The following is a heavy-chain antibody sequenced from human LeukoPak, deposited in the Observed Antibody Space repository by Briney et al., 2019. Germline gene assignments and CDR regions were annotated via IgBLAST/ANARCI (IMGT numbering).Heavy chain of an antibody. CDR2: ISAYNGNT. CDR3: ARAPAMILVADFDY. Sequence: GASVKVSCKASGYSFTSYGISWVRQAPGEGLELMGWISAYNGNTNYAQNLQGRVTMTTNTSTNTAYMDLRSLRSDDTAVYYCARAPAMILVADFDYWGQGTLVTVSS. J-gene: IGHJ4*02. V-gene: IGHV1-18*01. CDR1: GYSFTSYG. D-gene: IGHD3-22*01.